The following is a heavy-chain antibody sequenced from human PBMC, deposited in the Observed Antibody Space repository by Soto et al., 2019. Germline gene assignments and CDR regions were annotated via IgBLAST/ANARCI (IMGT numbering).Heavy chain of an antibody. J-gene: IGHJ4*02. Sequence: GESLKISCAASGFTFSSYAMHWVRQAPGKGLEWVAVISYDGSNKYYADSVKGRFTISRDNSKNTLYLQMNSLRAEDTAVYYCARDRKAGWYYYDSSGYFDYWGQGTLVTVSS. D-gene: IGHD3-22*01. CDR2: ISYDGSNK. CDR3: ARDRKAGWYYYDSSGYFDY. CDR1: GFTFSSYA. V-gene: IGHV3-30-3*01.